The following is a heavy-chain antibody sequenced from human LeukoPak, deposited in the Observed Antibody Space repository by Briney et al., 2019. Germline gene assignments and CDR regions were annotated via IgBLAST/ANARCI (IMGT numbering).Heavy chain of an antibody. V-gene: IGHV3-30*02. CDR3: ARINSDFGVVKGVDY. Sequence: GGSLRLSCAASGFTFSTYGMHWVRQAPGKGLEWVTFIRYDGSNKYYADSVKGRFTISRDNSNNTLYLQMNSLRPEDTAVYYCARINSDFGVVKGVDYWGQGTLVTASS. D-gene: IGHD3-3*01. CDR2: IRYDGSNK. CDR1: GFTFSTYG. J-gene: IGHJ4*02.